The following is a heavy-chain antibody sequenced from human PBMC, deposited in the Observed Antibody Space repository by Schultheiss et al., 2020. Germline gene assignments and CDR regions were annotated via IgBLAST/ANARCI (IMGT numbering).Heavy chain of an antibody. CDR1: GFTFDDYA. CDR2: ISGDGGST. J-gene: IGHJ4*02. Sequence: GGSMRLSCAASGFTFDDYAMHWVRQAPGKGLEWVSLISGDGGSTYYADSVKGRFTISRDNSENSLYLQMNSLRTEDTAVYYCAKQNKLSSSWYYWGKGTLVTVSS. V-gene: IGHV3-43*02. D-gene: IGHD6-13*01. CDR3: AKQNKLSSSWYY.